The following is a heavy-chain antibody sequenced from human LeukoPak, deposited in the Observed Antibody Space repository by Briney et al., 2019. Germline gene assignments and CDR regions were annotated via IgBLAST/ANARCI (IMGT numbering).Heavy chain of an antibody. CDR3: AKGDDILTGYADY. V-gene: IGHV3-30*04. Sequence: GRSLRLSCAASRFIFSNYAMHWVRQAPGKGLDWVAVISYHGRDQFYADSVKGRFTISRDNSKNTLYLQMNSLRAEDTAVYYCAKGDDILTGYADYWGQGTLVTVSS. D-gene: IGHD3-9*01. J-gene: IGHJ4*02. CDR2: ISYHGRDQ. CDR1: RFIFSNYA.